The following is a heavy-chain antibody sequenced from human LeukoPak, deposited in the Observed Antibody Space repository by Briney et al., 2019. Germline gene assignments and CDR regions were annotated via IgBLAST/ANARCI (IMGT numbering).Heavy chain of an antibody. CDR2: ISTYNGNT. D-gene: IGHD5/OR15-5a*01. V-gene: IGHV1-18*01. CDR3: VRDSVVVSNWFDP. J-gene: IGHJ5*02. Sequence: ASVKVSCKASGYTFSSYGISWVRQAPGQGLEWMGWISTYNGNTNYAQKLQGRVTMTTDTSTNTAYMELRSLRSDDTAMYYCVRDSVVVSNWFDPWGQGTLVTVSS. CDR1: GYTFSSYG.